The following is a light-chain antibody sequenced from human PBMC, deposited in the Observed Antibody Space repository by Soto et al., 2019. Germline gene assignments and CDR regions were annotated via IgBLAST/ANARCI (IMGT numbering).Light chain of an antibody. J-gene: IGLJ2*01. CDR1: SHNFGGYNC. Sequence: QSVLTQPRSVSGSLGQSVTISCSGTSHNFGGYNCVSWYQHPPYKAPKLIIYDVTKRPSGVPDRFSGSKSGTTASLTISGLQAADEADYYCSSYVDGDILLVGGGTKVTGL. CDR3: SSYVDGDILL. V-gene: IGLV2-11*01. CDR2: DVT.